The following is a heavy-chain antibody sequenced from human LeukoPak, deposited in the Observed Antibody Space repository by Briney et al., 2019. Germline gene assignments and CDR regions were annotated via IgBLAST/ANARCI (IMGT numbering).Heavy chain of an antibody. Sequence: SETLSLTCTVPGGSISSSSYYWGWIRQPPGKGLEWIGSIYYSGSTYYNPSLKSRVTISVDTSKNQFSLKLSSVTAADTAVYYCARRSDYYDSSGYYYDYWGQGTLVTVSS. CDR1: GGSISSSSYY. CDR2: IYYSGST. J-gene: IGHJ4*02. V-gene: IGHV4-39*01. D-gene: IGHD3-22*01. CDR3: ARRSDYYDSSGYYYDY.